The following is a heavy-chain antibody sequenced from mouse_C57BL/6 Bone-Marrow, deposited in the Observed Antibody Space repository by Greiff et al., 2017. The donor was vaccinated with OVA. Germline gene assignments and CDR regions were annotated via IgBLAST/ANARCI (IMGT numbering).Heavy chain of an antibody. CDR2: ISYDGSN. CDR3: ASPIYDGYYDAWFAY. J-gene: IGHJ3*01. V-gene: IGHV3-6*01. CDR1: GYSITSGYY. Sequence: ESGPGLVKPSQSLSLTCSVTGYSITSGYYWNWIRQFPGNKLEWMGYISYDGSNNYNPSLKNRISITRDTSKNQFFLKLNSVTTEDTATYYCASPIYDGYYDAWFAYWGQGTLVTVSA. D-gene: IGHD2-3*01.